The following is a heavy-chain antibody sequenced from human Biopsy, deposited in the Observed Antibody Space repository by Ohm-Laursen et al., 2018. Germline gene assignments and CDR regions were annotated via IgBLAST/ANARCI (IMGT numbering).Heavy chain of an antibody. CDR2: ISFDGSDQ. V-gene: IGHV3-30*18. CDR3: VKDRGAAGTDYYYGMDV. Sequence: SLRLSCSATGFSFSTSGMHWVRQAPGKGLEWVAVISFDGSDQRYADSVKGRFTISRDNSKNTLYLQMNSLRAEDTAVFYCVKDRGAAGTDYYYGMDVWGQGTTVTVSS. CDR1: GFSFSTSG. J-gene: IGHJ6*01. D-gene: IGHD6-13*01.